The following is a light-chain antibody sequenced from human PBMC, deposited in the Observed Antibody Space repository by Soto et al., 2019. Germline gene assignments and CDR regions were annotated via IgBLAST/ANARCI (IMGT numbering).Light chain of an antibody. CDR1: SSDAGGYNY. CDR2: EVS. Sequence: QSALTQPASVSGSPGQSITISSTGTSSDAGGYNYVSCYQQQSGKAPKLMIHEVSNRPSGVSNRFSGSKSGNTASLTISGLQAEDEADYYCSSYTSSRAYVFGIGTKVTVL. V-gene: IGLV2-14*01. CDR3: SSYTSSRAYV. J-gene: IGLJ1*01.